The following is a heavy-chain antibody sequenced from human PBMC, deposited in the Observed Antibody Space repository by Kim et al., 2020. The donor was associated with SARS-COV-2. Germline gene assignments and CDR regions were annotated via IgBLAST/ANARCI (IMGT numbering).Heavy chain of an antibody. CDR2: INNDESST. Sequence: GGSLRLSCAASGLTFSSYWMHWVRQAPGKGLVWVSLINNDESSTSYADSVKGRFTISRDNAKNTLYLQMNSLRAEDTAVYYCARGSLRGSGNYFLVDWGQGTLVTVSS. V-gene: IGHV3-74*01. CDR1: GLTFSSYW. CDR3: ARGSLRGSGNYFLVD. D-gene: IGHD3-10*01. J-gene: IGHJ4*02.